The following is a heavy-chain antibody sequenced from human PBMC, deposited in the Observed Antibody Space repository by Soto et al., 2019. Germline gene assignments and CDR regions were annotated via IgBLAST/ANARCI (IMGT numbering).Heavy chain of an antibody. CDR3: ARHLGYGSGSYAYYYYGMDV. D-gene: IGHD3-10*01. CDR1: GYSFTSYW. CDR2: IHPGDSDT. V-gene: IGHV5-51*01. J-gene: IGHJ6*02. Sequence: GESLKISCKGSGYSFTSYWIGWVRQMPGKGLEWMGIIHPGDSDTRYSPSFQGQVTISADKSISTAYLQWSSLKASDTAMYYCARHLGYGSGSYAYYYYGMDVWGQGTTVTVSS.